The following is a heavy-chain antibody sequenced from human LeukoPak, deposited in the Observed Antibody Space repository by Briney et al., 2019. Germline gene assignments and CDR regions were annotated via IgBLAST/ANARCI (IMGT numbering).Heavy chain of an antibody. CDR1: GYTFTSYG. Sequence: ASVKVSCKASGYTFTSYGISWVRQAPGQGLEWMGWTSAYNGNTNYAQKLQGRVTMTTDTSTSTAYMELSSLRSEDTAVYYCARVHYYYYYYMDVWGKGTTVTVSS. V-gene: IGHV1-18*01. CDR3: ARVHYYYYYYMDV. CDR2: TSAYNGNT. J-gene: IGHJ6*03.